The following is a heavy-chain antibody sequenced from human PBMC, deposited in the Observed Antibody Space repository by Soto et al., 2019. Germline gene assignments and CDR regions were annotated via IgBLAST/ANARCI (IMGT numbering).Heavy chain of an antibody. CDR1: TFTLSSYS. CDR2: ISYDGNTQ. CDR3: AKVSRPSRISTPDFDY. J-gene: IGHJ4*02. V-gene: IGHV3-30-3*01. Sequence: PGGPLRLSCTASTFTLSSYSTQWLRQAPGKGLDWVAVISYDGNTQFYGDSVKGRFIVSRDNSRNTLYLQLNNLQAEDTAVYYCAKVSRPSRISTPDFDYWGQGTLVTVSS.